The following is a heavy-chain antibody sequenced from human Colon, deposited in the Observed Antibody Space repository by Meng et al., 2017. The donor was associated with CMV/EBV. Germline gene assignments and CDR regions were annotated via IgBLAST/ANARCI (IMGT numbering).Heavy chain of an antibody. D-gene: IGHD3-16*01. CDR2: MDPTTGRT. Sequence: QGQLGQSGAEGRMPGASVKVSCKASGYSFTGYYIHWVRQAPGQGLEWMGWMDPTTGRTDYAQKFQGTVTMTRDTSISTAYLELSRLTSDDTAVYYCASHSSYVWGSHHWGQGTLVTVSS. V-gene: IGHV1-2*02. CDR3: ASHSSYVWGSHH. J-gene: IGHJ1*01. CDR1: GYSFTGYY.